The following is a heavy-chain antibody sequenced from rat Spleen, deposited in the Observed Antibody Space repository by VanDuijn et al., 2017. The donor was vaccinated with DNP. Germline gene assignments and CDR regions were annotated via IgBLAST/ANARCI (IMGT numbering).Heavy chain of an antibody. CDR3: TRYFNTHWFAY. CDR2: IKTGGGST. D-gene: IGHD1-3*01. J-gene: IGHJ3*01. CDR1: GFTFSNRW. V-gene: IGHV5-31*01. Sequence: EVQLVETGGGLVQPGRSLRLSCVTSGFTFSNRWMYWIRQAPGKGLEWVASIKTGGGSTFYRDSVKGRFIISRDNAKSSLYLQMDSLRSEDTATYYCTRYFNTHWFAYWGQGTLVTVSS.